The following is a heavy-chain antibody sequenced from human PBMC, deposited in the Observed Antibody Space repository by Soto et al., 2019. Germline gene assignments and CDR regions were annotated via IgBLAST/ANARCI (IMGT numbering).Heavy chain of an antibody. V-gene: IGHV4-39*01. CDR2: IYYSGST. CDR1: GGSISSSSYY. CDR3: ACRPSLPPIAGDDAFDI. Sequence: SETLSLTCTVSGGSISSSSYYWGWIRQPPGKGLEWIGSIYYSGSTYYNPSLKSRVTISVDTSKNQFSLKLSSVTAADTAVYYCACRPSLPPIAGDDAFDIWGQGTMVTVSS. D-gene: IGHD6-13*01. J-gene: IGHJ3*02.